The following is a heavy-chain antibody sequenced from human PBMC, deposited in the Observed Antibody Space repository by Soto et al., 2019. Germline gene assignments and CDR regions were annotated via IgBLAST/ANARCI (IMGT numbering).Heavy chain of an antibody. CDR2: ISYDGSNK. V-gene: IGHV3-30-3*01. CDR3: ARAGGYSTDKPFDY. Sequence: QVQLVESGGGVVQPGRSLRLSCAGSGFTFSSYAMHWVRQAPGKGLEWVAVISYDGSNKYYADSVKGRFTISRDNSKNTLYLQMNSLRAEDTAVYYCARAGGYSTDKPFDYWGQGTLVTVSS. J-gene: IGHJ4*02. D-gene: IGHD3-22*01. CDR1: GFTFSSYA.